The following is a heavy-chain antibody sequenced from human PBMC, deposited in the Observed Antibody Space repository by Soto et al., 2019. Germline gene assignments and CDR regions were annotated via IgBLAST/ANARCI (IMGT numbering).Heavy chain of an antibody. CDR3: ARDTSSSSPSDY. CDR2: ISSSSII. Sequence: GGSLRLSCAASGFTFSSYSMNWVRQAPGKGLEWVSYISSSSIIYYADSVKGRFTISRVNAKNSLYLQMNSLIDEVTSVYYWARDTSSSSPSDYWGQGTLVTVSS. D-gene: IGHD6-6*01. CDR1: GFTFSSYS. V-gene: IGHV3-48*02. J-gene: IGHJ4*02.